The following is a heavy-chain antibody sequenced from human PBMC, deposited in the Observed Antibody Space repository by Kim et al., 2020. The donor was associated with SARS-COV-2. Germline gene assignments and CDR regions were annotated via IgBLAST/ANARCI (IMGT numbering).Heavy chain of an antibody. CDR1: GFTFNSFA. CDR2: ISGGGGST. Sequence: GGSLRLSCAASGFTFNSFAMSWVRQAPGKGLEWVSPISGGGGSTYYADSVKGRFTISRDNSKNTLYLQMNSLRPEDTAVYYCAKDVSCIMILGGVNRGGMDVWGQGTTVTVSS. J-gene: IGHJ6*02. CDR3: AKDVSCIMILGGVNRGGMDV. V-gene: IGHV3-23*01. D-gene: IGHD3-3*01.